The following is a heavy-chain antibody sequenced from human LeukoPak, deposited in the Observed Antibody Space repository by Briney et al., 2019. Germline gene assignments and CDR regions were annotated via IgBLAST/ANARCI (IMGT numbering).Heavy chain of an antibody. J-gene: IGHJ4*02. CDR1: GGSISSGGYS. Sequence: SETLSLTCAVSGGSISSGGYSWSWIRQPPGKGLEWIGYIYHSGSTYYNPSLKSRVTISVDRSKNQFSLKLSSVTAADTAVYYCARIGAWRGFDYWGQGTLVTVSS. D-gene: IGHD3-16*01. CDR3: ARIGAWRGFDY. V-gene: IGHV4-30-2*01. CDR2: IYHSGST.